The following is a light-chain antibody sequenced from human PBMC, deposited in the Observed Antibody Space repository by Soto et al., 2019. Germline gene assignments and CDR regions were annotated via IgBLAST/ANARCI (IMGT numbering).Light chain of an antibody. Sequence: EIVLTQSPATLSLSPGERATLSCRASQSVSGHLAWYQQKPGQAPRLLIYDASNRASGIPARFSGSWSGTDFTLTISSLEPEDFAVYYCQQRSNWPLLYTFGQGTKLEIK. CDR1: QSVSGH. V-gene: IGKV3-11*01. CDR2: DAS. J-gene: IGKJ2*01. CDR3: QQRSNWPLLYT.